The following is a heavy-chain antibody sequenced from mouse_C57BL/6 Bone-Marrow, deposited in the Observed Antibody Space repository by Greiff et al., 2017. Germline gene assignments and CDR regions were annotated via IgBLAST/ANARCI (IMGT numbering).Heavy chain of an antibody. J-gene: IGHJ3*01. Sequence: QVQLQQPGAELVRPGASVKLSCKASGYTFTSYWMHWVQQRPGQGLEWIGEIDPSDSYTNYNQKFKGKATLTVDTSSSTAYMQLSSLTSEDSAVYYCARRDGSYGFAYWGQGTLVTVSA. CDR2: IDPSDSYT. V-gene: IGHV1-59*01. D-gene: IGHD2-3*01. CDR3: ARRDGSYGFAY. CDR1: GYTFTSYW.